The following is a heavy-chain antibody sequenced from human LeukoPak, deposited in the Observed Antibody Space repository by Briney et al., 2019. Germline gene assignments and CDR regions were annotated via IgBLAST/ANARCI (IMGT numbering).Heavy chain of an antibody. CDR1: DYTFTSYG. J-gene: IGHJ4*02. V-gene: IGHV1-18*01. Sequence: ASVNVSYTASDYTFTSYGISWVRQAPGQGLEWMGWISAYNGNTKYAQKLQGRVTMTTDTSTSTAYMELRSLRSDDTAVYYCARDSADLDYYGSGSYWWGQGTLVTVSS. D-gene: IGHD3-10*01. CDR3: ARDSADLDYYGSGSYW. CDR2: ISAYNGNT.